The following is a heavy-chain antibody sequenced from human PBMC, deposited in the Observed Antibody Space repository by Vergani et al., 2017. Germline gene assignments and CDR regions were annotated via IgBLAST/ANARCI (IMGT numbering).Heavy chain of an antibody. Sequence: EVQLVESGGGLVQPGGSLRLSCAASGFTFSSYWMSWVRQAPGKGLEWVANIKQDGSEKYYVDSVKGRFTISRDNAKNSLYLQMNSLRAEDTAGYCCAGVAHSGSYPDYWGEGTLVTVSA. CDR1: GFTFSSYW. J-gene: IGHJ4*02. D-gene: IGHD1-26*01. V-gene: IGHV3-7*01. CDR3: AGVAHSGSYPDY. CDR2: IKQDGSEK.